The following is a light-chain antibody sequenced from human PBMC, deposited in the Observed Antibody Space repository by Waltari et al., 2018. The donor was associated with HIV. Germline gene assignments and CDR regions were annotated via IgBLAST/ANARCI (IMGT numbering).Light chain of an antibody. CDR3: MQGTHWPIT. CDR2: KVS. V-gene: IGKV2-30*01. CDR1: QSLVYSDGNTY. Sequence: VVVTQSHLSLPVSLGQPASISCNSSQSLVYSDGNTYLNWFHQRPGQSPRRLIYKVSNRDSGVPDRFSGSGSGTDFTLKISRVEAEDVGVYYCMQGTHWPITFGQGTRLEIK. J-gene: IGKJ5*01.